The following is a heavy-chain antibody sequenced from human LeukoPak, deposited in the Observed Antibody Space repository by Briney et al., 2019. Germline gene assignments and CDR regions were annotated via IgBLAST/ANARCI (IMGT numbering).Heavy chain of an antibody. CDR3: ARENDFWSGYYRVTKGYYYMDV. Sequence: SVKVSCKASGGTFSSYAISWVRQAPGQGLERMGGIIPIFGTANYAQKFQGRVTITADESTSTAYMELSSLRSEDTAVYYCARENDFWSGYYRVTKGYYYMDVWGKGTTVTVSS. CDR1: GGTFSSYA. D-gene: IGHD3-3*01. CDR2: IIPIFGTA. V-gene: IGHV1-69*13. J-gene: IGHJ6*03.